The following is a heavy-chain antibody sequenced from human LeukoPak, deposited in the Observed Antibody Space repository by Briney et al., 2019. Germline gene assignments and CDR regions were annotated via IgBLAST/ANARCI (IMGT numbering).Heavy chain of an antibody. CDR2: IYYSGST. CDR1: GGSISSGDYY. J-gene: IGHJ5*02. CDR3: ARGDIVVVPAANGFDP. Sequence: SQTLSLTCTVSGGSISSGDYYWSWIRQPPGKGLEWIGYIYYSGSTYYNPSLKRRVTISVDTSKNQLSLKLRSVTAADTAVYYSARGDIVVVPAANGFDPWGQGTLVTVSS. D-gene: IGHD2-2*01. V-gene: IGHV4-30-4*08.